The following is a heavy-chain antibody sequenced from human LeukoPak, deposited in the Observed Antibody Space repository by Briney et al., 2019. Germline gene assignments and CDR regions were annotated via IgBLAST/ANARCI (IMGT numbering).Heavy chain of an antibody. V-gene: IGHV1-69*04. CDR1: GGTFSSYA. CDR2: IIPILGIA. Sequence: SVKVSCKASGGTFSSYAISWVRQAPGQGLEWMGRIIPILGIANYAQKFQGRVTITADKSTSTAYMGLSSLRSEDTAVYYCARVVGYSYGYFDYWGQGTLVTVSS. D-gene: IGHD5-18*01. CDR3: ARVVGYSYGYFDY. J-gene: IGHJ4*02.